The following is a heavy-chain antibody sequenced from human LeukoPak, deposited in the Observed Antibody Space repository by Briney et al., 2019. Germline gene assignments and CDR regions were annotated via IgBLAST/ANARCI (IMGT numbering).Heavy chain of an antibody. V-gene: IGHV3-30*12. CDR2: IIDDSRK. J-gene: IGHJ3*02. D-gene: IGHD3-9*01. CDR3: VRDDATGDNGFDI. CDR1: GFTFSSFG. Sequence: WGTLWLSCAASGFTFSSFGMHWVRQAPGKGLEWVALIIDDSRKFYTPSVKGRFTISRDTSKNTLYLEMNSLRVDDTAVYYCVRDDATGDNGFDIWGQGTMVTVSS.